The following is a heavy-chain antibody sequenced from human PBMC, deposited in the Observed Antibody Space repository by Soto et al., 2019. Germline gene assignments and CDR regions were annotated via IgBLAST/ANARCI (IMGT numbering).Heavy chain of an antibody. J-gene: IGHJ5*02. CDR1: GFSISSSDFY. CDR3: AVVDSTGNWFDP. D-gene: IGHD6-25*01. CDR2: MYYSGTT. V-gene: IGHV4-39*01. Sequence: PSETLSLTCTFSGFSISSSDFYWGWLRQTPGKGLEFIGSMYYSGTTYYNPSLKSRVTISVDTSKNQFTLKLISVTAADTAVYYCAVVDSTGNWFDPWGEGALVTVSS.